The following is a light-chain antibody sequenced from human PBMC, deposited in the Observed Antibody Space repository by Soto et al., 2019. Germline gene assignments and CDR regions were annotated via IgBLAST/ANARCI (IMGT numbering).Light chain of an antibody. CDR2: DVS. Sequence: QSALTQPASVSGSPGQSITISCTGTSSDIGGYNYVSWYQQHPGTAPKLLIYDVSNRPSGVSNRFSGSKSGNAASLTISGLQAEDEAEYYCSSYTSSSTVVFGGGTQVTVL. CDR3: SSYTSSSTVV. J-gene: IGLJ3*02. V-gene: IGLV2-14*01. CDR1: SSDIGGYNY.